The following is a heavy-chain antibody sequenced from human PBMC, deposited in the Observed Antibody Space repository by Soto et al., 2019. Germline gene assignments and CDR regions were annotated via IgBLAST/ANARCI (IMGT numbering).Heavy chain of an antibody. CDR2: INQDGSEK. CDR1: ESTVSRDW. V-gene: IGHV3-7*04. D-gene: IGHD1-26*01. J-gene: IGHJ4*02. Sequence: EVHLVESGGGLVQTGGSLRLSCAIFESTVSRDWMNWVRQAPGKGLEWVAHINQDGSEKYYVDSVKGRFTISRDNAKKLLDLQMNGLRPADTVMYYCSGGVGNAFWGQGTLVTVSS. CDR3: SGGVGNAF.